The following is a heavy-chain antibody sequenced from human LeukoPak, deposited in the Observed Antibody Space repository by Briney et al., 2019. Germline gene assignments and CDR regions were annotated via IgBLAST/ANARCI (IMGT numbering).Heavy chain of an antibody. Sequence: PESPSHTSTLPVGSLISSSYYCGWIRQPPGKGLEWIGCIYYSVSTYYNPSLKSRVAISVDTSKSHFSLKLSSVTAADTAVYYCARNSSGNYLEHSYMDVWGKGTTVTGSS. V-gene: IGHV4-39*02. D-gene: IGHD6-19*01. CDR1: VGSLISSSYY. J-gene: IGHJ6*03. CDR2: IYYSVST. CDR3: ARNSSGNYLEHSYMDV.